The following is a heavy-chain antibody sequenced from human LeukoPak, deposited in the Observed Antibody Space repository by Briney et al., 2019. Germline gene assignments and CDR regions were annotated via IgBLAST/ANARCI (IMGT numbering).Heavy chain of an antibody. CDR1: GGTFSSYA. Sequence: ASVKVSCKASGGTFSSYAISWVRQAPGQGLEWMGRIIPIFGTANYAQKFQGRVTITTDESTSTAYTELSSLRSEDTAVYYCARRGYYGSGSQGFDPWGQGTLVTVSS. J-gene: IGHJ5*02. CDR3: ARRGYYGSGSQGFDP. D-gene: IGHD3-10*01. V-gene: IGHV1-69*05. CDR2: IIPIFGTA.